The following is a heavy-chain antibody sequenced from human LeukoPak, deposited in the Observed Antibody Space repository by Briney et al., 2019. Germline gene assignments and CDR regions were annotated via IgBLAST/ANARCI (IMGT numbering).Heavy chain of an antibody. Sequence: SSETLSLTCAVSGGSIRSSNWWTWVRQSPGKGLEWIAEIHHNGSTNCNPSLKSRVTISVDESKNQFSLRLSSVTAADTAVYYCARVVVRGVISGMDVWGQGTTVSVSS. CDR1: GGSIRSSNW. CDR2: IHHNGST. D-gene: IGHD3-10*01. V-gene: IGHV4-4*02. J-gene: IGHJ6*02. CDR3: ARVVVRGVISGMDV.